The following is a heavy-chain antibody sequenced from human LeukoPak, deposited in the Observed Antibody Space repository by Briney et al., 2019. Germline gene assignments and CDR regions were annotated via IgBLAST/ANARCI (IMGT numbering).Heavy chain of an antibody. D-gene: IGHD3-10*01. CDR3: ARRWRHNYYGSGSPDY. Sequence: SETLSLTCAVYGGSFSGYYWSWIRQPPGKGLEWIGEINHSGGTNYNPSLKSRVTISVDTSKNQFSLKLSSVTAADTAVYYCARRWRHNYYGSGSPDYWGQGTLVTVSS. V-gene: IGHV4-34*01. J-gene: IGHJ4*02. CDR2: INHSGGT. CDR1: GGSFSGYY.